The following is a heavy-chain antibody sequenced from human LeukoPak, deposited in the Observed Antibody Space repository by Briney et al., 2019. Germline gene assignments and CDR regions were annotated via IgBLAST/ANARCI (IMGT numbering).Heavy chain of an antibody. V-gene: IGHV3-48*02. Sequence: GGSLRLSCAASGFAFSSYTMNWVRQAPGKGLEWVSYISTGGSISYADSVKGRFTISRDNAKNSLYLQMNSLRDEDTAVYYCARMIDYNYGYAFDFWGQGTLVTVSS. J-gene: IGHJ4*02. CDR2: ISTGGSI. CDR1: GFAFSSYT. CDR3: ARMIDYNYGYAFDF. D-gene: IGHD5-18*01.